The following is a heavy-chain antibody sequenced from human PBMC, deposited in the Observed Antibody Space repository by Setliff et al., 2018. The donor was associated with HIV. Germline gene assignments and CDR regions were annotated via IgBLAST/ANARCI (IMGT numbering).Heavy chain of an antibody. J-gene: IGHJ4*02. D-gene: IGHD6-19*01. CDR3: ANVHRALADTY. Sequence: PGGSLRLSCAASGFTFSKTWMTWVRQAPGKGLEWVANIKQDGSEKFYVDSVKGRLSVSRDNAKNSLYLQMNSLRVEDTAVYYCANVHRALADTYWGLGTLVTVSS. V-gene: IGHV3-7*03. CDR2: IKQDGSEK. CDR1: GFTFSKTW.